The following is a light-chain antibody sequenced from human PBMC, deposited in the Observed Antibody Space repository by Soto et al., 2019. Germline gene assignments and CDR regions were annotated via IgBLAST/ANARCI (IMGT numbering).Light chain of an antibody. CDR2: SDD. CDR1: SSNIGSNY. Sequence: QSVLTHPRSASWTPGHRVTISCSGSSSNIGSNYVNWYQHLPGTAPKLLIYSDDQRPSGVPDRFSGSKSGTSASLAISGLQSEDEAEYFCAAWNDNPNGPGYVFGTGTKVTVL. V-gene: IGLV1-44*01. CDR3: AAWNDNPNGPGYV. J-gene: IGLJ1*01.